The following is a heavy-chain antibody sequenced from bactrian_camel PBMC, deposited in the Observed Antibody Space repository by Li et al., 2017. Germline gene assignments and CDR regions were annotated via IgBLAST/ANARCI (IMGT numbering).Heavy chain of an antibody. J-gene: IGHJ4*01. Sequence: QVQLVESGGSSVQAGGSLRLSCAFDAYTPANVRMAWFRQAPGKGLEWVSSISSGGGLIYYADSVKGRFSIPKDNARNWLDLQMDSLEPGDTARYYCAADRRRHGPPSLRPGDYSVWGQGTQVTVS. V-gene: IGHV3S1*01. CDR3: AADRRRHGPPSLRPGDYSV. CDR2: ISSGGGLI. D-gene: IGHD2*01. CDR1: AYTPANVR.